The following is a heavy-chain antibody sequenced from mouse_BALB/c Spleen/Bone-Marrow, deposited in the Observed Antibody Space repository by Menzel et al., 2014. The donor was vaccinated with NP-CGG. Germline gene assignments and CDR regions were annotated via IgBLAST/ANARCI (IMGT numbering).Heavy chain of an antibody. CDR2: IYPYNGGT. V-gene: IGHV1S29*02. CDR3: ARLGRNY. Sequence: VQLQQPGPELVKPGASVKISCKASGYTFTDYNMHWVKQSHGKSLEWIGYIYPYNGGTGYNQKFKSKATLTVDNSSSTAYMELRSLTSGDSAVYYCARLGRNYWGQGTTLPVSS. D-gene: IGHD4-1*01. J-gene: IGHJ2*01. CDR1: GYTFTDYN.